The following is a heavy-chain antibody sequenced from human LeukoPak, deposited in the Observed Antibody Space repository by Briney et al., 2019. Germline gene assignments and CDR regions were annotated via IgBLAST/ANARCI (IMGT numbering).Heavy chain of an antibody. CDR1: GGSISSYY. D-gene: IGHD3-3*01. CDR3: ARGNTHYDFWSGYGMDV. CDR2: IYYSGST. J-gene: IGHJ6*02. Sequence: SETLSLTCSVSGGSISSYYWSWLRQPPGKGLEWIGYIYYSGSTNYNPSLKSRVTISVDTSKNQFSLKLSSVTAADTAVYYCARGNTHYDFWSGYGMDVWGQGTTVTVSS. V-gene: IGHV4-59*01.